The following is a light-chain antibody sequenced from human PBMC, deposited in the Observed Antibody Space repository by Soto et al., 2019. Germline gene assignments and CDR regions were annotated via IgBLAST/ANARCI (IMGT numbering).Light chain of an antibody. Sequence: DIQMTQSPSILSASVGDRVTITCRASQSIGSWVAWYQQKPGRAPNLLIHKASHLESGVPSRFSGSGSGTEFTLTISSLQPDDFATYYCLQYNYYPLTFGGGTKVDIK. V-gene: IGKV1-5*03. CDR2: KAS. J-gene: IGKJ4*01. CDR3: LQYNYYPLT. CDR1: QSIGSW.